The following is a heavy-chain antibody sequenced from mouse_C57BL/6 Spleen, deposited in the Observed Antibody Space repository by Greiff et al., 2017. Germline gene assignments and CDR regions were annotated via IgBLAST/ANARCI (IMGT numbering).Heavy chain of an antibody. CDR3: EIKFITTVVRDFDY. CDR2: ILPGSGST. CDR1: GYTFTGYW. V-gene: IGHV1-9*01. D-gene: IGHD1-1*01. Sequence: VQLQQSGAELMKPGASVKLSCKATGYTFTGYWIEWVKQRPGHGLEWIGEILPGSGSTNYNEKFKGKATFTADTSSNTAYMQLSSLTTEDSAIDYCEIKFITTVVRDFDYWGQGTTLTVSS. J-gene: IGHJ2*01.